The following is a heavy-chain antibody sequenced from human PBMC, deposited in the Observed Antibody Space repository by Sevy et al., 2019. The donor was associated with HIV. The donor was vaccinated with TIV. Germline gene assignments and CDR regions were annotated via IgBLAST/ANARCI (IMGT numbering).Heavy chain of an antibody. CDR3: AITLH. J-gene: IGHJ3*01. CDR2: ISNDGSNK. CDR1: GFTFSSFG. V-gene: IGHV3-30*03. Sequence: GGSLRLSCAASGFTFSSFGMHWVRQAPGKGLERVAHISNDGSNKYYADSVKGRFTISRDNSKNTLYLQMDSLRAEDTAVYYCAITLHWGQGTMVTVSS.